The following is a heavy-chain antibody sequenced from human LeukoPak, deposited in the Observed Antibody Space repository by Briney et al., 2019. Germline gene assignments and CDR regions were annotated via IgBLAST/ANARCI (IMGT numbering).Heavy chain of an antibody. J-gene: IGHJ4*02. CDR2: ITSEGSST. D-gene: IGHD6-19*01. V-gene: IGHV3-74*01. CDR1: GFTFSSYW. Sequence: GGSLRLSCAASGFTFSSYWMHWVRQVPGKGLVWVSRITSEGSSTSYADSVKGRFTISRDNAKNTLYLQMNILRAEDTAVYYCARSRGAGPGAHFDYWGQGVLVTVSS. CDR3: ARSRGAGPGAHFDY.